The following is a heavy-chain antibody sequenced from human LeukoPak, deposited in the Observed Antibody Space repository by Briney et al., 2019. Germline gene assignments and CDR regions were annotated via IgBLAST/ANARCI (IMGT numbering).Heavy chain of an antibody. J-gene: IGHJ5*02. CDR1: GGSISSYY. Sequence: PSETLSLTCTVSGGSISSYYWSWIRQPPGKGLEWIGYIYYSGSTYYNPSLKSRVTISVDTSKNQFSLKLSSVTAADTAVYYCARGEAIGWFDPWGQGTLVTVSS. CDR3: ARGEAIGWFDP. D-gene: IGHD2-2*01. V-gene: IGHV4-30-4*01. CDR2: IYYSGST.